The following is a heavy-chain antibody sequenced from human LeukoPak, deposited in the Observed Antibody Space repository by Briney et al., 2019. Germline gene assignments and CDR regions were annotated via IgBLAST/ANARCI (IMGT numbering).Heavy chain of an antibody. V-gene: IGHV3-21*01. J-gene: IGHJ5*02. Sequence: GGSLRLSCAASGFTFSSYAMNWVRQAPGKGLEWVSSISSSSSYIYYADSVKGRFTISRDNAKNSLYLQMNSLRAEDTAVYYCARETVAASYYGSRFDPWGQGTLVTVSS. CDR1: GFTFSSYA. CDR2: ISSSSSYI. D-gene: IGHD3-10*01. CDR3: ARETVAASYYGSRFDP.